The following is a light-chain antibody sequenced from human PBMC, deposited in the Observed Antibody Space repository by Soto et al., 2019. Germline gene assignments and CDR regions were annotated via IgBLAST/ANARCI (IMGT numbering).Light chain of an antibody. CDR2: GVT. Sequence: ALTQPRSVSGSPGQSVTISCTGTSSDVGGYDYVSWYQQYPGKAPKLMIYGVTKWPSGVPDSFSASKSGNTAFLTISGLQAEDEADYYCCSYAGSYIWVFGGGTKVTVL. CDR3: CSYAGSYIWV. CDR1: SSDVGGYDY. V-gene: IGLV2-11*01. J-gene: IGLJ3*02.